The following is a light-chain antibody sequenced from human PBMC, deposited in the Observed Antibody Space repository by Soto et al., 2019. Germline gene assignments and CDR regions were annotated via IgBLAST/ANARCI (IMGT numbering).Light chain of an antibody. CDR3: SSYTSSSTWV. J-gene: IGLJ2*01. V-gene: IGLV2-14*01. CDR2: EVS. Sequence: QSALTQPASVSGSPGQSITIPCTGTSTDVGGYNYVSSYQQHPGKAPKLLIYEVSNRPSGVSDRFSGSKSGNTASLTISGLQAEDEADYYCSSYTSSSTWVFGGGTQLTVL. CDR1: STDVGGYNY.